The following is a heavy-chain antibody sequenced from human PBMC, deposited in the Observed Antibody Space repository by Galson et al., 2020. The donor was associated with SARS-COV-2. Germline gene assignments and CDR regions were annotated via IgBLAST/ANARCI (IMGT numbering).Heavy chain of an antibody. J-gene: IGHJ4*02. CDR1: GFTFSSYS. Sequence: GGSLRLSCAASGFTFSSYSMNWVRQAPGKGLEWVSSISSSSSYIYYADSVKGRFTISRDNAKNSLYLQMNSLGAEDTAVYYCARDVPDIEATSPVSAVFDYWGQGTLVTVSS. CDR3: ARDVPDIEATSPVSAVFDY. CDR2: ISSSSSYI. V-gene: IGHV3-21*01. D-gene: IGHD5-12*01.